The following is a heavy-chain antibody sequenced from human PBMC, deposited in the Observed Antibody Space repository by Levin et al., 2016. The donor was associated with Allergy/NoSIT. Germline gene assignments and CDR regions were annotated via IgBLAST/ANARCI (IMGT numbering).Heavy chain of an antibody. J-gene: IGHJ4*02. D-gene: IGHD3-9*01. CDR2: IGETDSYT. CDR3: ARGHTTIFF. Sequence: RQAPGKGLEWVSYIGETDSYTNYADSVKGRFTISRDNAKKSLYLQMNGLRAEDTAVYYCARGHTTIFFWGQGTLVTVSS. V-gene: IGHV3-11*05.